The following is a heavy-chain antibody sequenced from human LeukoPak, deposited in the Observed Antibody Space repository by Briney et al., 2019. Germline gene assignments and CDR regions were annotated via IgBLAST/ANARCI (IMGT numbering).Heavy chain of an antibody. CDR1: GFTFTSSA. V-gene: IGHV3-23*01. Sequence: GGSLRLSRVASGFTFTSSAMTWVRQAPGKGLEWVSVVGFTGGTTYYADSVKGRFTISRDNAKNTMILQMNNLRVEDTAVYYCAAVPGIIIAGYFASWGRGTLVAVSA. J-gene: IGHJ4*02. CDR2: VGFTGGTT. D-gene: IGHD3-10*02. CDR3: AAVPGIIIAGYFAS.